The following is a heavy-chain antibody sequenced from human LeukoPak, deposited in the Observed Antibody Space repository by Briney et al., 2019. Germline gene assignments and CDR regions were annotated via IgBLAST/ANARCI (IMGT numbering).Heavy chain of an antibody. Sequence: PSETLSLTCTVSGYSISSGYYWGWVRQPPGKTLEWIGSMHFSGSPFYSPSLESRFSMSVDTSKNQFSLHLRSVTAADTAVYYCARDEVGAKGRPFDYWAGESWSPSPQ. CDR3: ARDEVGAKGRPFDY. CDR2: MHFSGSP. V-gene: IGHV4-38-2*02. J-gene: IGHJ4*02. CDR1: GYSISSGYY. D-gene: IGHD1-26*01.